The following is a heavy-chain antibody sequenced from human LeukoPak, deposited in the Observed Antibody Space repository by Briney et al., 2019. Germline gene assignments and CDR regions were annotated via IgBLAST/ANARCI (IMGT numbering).Heavy chain of an antibody. J-gene: IGHJ6*03. V-gene: IGHV1-2*02. CDR3: ARDGNWVGATLRDYYYMDV. CDR1: GDTLTGDY. CDR2: VNPNSGGT. D-gene: IGHD1-26*01. Sequence: ASVNVSCKASGDTLTGDYMHWVRPAPGQGLEWMGWVNPNSGGTNYAQKFQGRVTMTRHTSISTAYIELSRLRSDDTAVYYYARDGNWVGATLRDYYYMDVWGKGTTVIVSS.